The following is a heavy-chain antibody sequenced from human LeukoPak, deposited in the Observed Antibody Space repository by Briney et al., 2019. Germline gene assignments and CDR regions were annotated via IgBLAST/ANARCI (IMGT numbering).Heavy chain of an antibody. D-gene: IGHD6-6*01. Sequence: GGSLRLSCAASGFTVSSNYMSWVRQARGKGLEWVSVIYSGGSTYYADSVKGRFTISRDNSKNTLYLQMNSLRAEDTAVYYCARDLARDGMDVWGQGTTVTVSS. CDR3: ARDLARDGMDV. CDR2: IYSGGST. CDR1: GFTVSSNY. V-gene: IGHV3-66*01. J-gene: IGHJ6*02.